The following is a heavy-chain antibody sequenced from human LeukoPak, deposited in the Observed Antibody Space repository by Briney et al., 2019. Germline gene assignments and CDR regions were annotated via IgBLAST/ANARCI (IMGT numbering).Heavy chain of an antibody. CDR1: GGSFSGFY. J-gene: IGHJ4*02. D-gene: IGHD6-19*01. Sequence: SETLSLTCAVYGGSFSGFYWSWIRQPPGKGLEWIGEINHSGSTNYNPSLKSRVTISVDTSKNQFSLKLSSVTAADTAVYYCARYSSGTHYWGQGTLVTVSS. CDR2: INHSGST. V-gene: IGHV4-34*01. CDR3: ARYSSGTHY.